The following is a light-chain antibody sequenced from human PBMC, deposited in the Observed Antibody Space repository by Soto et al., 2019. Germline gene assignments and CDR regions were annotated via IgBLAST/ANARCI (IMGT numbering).Light chain of an antibody. Sequence: DIQITQSPSTLSSSVLERFTITCRASQSISSWLAWYQQKPGKAPKVLIYDASSLESGVPSRFSGSGSGTEFTLTISSLQPDDFATYYCQQYNTYSTFGQGTKVDIK. CDR1: QSISSW. V-gene: IGKV1-5*01. CDR3: QQYNTYST. J-gene: IGKJ1*01. CDR2: DAS.